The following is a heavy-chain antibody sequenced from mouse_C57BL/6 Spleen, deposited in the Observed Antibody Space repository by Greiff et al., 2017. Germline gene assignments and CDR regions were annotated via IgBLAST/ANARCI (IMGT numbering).Heavy chain of an antibody. V-gene: IGHV1-61*01. J-gene: IGHJ3*01. Sequence: QVQLQQSGAELVRPGSSVKLSCKASGYTFTSYWMDWVKQRPGQGLEWIGNIYPSDSETHYNQKFKDKVTLTVDKSSSTAYMQLSSLTSEDSAVYYCARGPHSNCQDWGQGTLVTVSA. D-gene: IGHD2-5*01. CDR1: GYTFTSYW. CDR2: IYPSDSET. CDR3: ARGPHSNCQD.